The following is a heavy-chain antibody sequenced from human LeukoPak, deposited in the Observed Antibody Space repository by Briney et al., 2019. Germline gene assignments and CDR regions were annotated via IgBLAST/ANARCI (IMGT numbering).Heavy chain of an antibody. CDR3: ARAHDYGDYGDAFDI. D-gene: IGHD4-17*01. CDR2: ISYDGSNK. J-gene: IGHJ3*02. CDR1: GFTFSSYA. V-gene: IGHV3-30-3*01. Sequence: PGRSLRLSCAASGFTFSSYAMHWVRQAPGKGLEWVAVISYDGSNKYYADSVKGRFTISRDNSKNTLYLQMNSLRAEDTAVYYCARAHDYGDYGDAFDIWGQGTMVTVSS.